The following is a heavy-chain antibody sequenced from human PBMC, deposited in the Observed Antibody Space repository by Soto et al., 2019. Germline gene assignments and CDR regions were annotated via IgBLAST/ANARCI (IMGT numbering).Heavy chain of an antibody. Sequence: GGSLRLSCAASGFTFSSYAMHWVRQAPGKGLEWVAVISYDGSNKYYADSVKGRFTISRDNSKNTLYLQMNSLRAEDTAVYYCARGTSLGATPIYLAAFDIWGQGTMVTVSS. V-gene: IGHV3-30-3*01. CDR1: GFTFSSYA. J-gene: IGHJ3*02. CDR3: ARGTSLGATPIYLAAFDI. D-gene: IGHD1-26*01. CDR2: ISYDGSNK.